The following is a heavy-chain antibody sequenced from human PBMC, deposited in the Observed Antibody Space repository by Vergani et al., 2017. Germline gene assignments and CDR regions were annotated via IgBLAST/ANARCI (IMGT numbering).Heavy chain of an antibody. Sequence: QVQLHESGPGLVKPSETLSLICSVSGVSMQSGSFYWTWIRQTAERGLEWMGRVYPSGTTNYNPPLNGRVTIFVDKSKNLLSLRLNSVTAADTAVYYCARDPLYSTTWPFLLLDMDVWGQGTTVTVSS. CDR3: ARDPLYSTTWPFLLLDMDV. D-gene: IGHD6-13*01. CDR1: GVSMQSGSFY. J-gene: IGHJ6*02. V-gene: IGHV4-61*02. CDR2: VYPSGTT.